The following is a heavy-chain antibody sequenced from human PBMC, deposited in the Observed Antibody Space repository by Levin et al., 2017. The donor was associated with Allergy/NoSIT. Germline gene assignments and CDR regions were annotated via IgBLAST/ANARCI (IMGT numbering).Heavy chain of an antibody. J-gene: IGHJ6*02. CDR3: ARAEYSYGFYYYGMDL. V-gene: IGHV3-33*01. CDR1: GFTFSSYG. D-gene: IGHD5-18*01. Sequence: GGSLRLSCAASGFTFSSYGMQWVRQAPGKGLECVAFIWFDGSKKYYADSVRGRFTISRDTSENTLYLQMNSLRAEDTAVYYCARAEYSYGFYYYGMDLWGQGTTVTVSS. CDR2: IWFDGSKK.